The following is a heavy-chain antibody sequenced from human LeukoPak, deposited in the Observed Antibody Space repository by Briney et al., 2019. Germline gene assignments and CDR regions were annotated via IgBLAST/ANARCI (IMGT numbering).Heavy chain of an antibody. CDR3: ARDSAREMATMLPSSYFDY. CDR2: ISSNGGST. CDR1: GFTFSSYW. V-gene: IGHV3-64*01. D-gene: IGHD5-24*01. J-gene: IGHJ4*02. Sequence: PGGSLRLSCAASGFTFSSYWMSWVRQAPGKGLEYVSAISSNGGSTYYANSVKGRFTISRDNSKNTLYLQMGSLRAEDMAVYYCARDSAREMATMLPSSYFDYWGQGTLVTVSS.